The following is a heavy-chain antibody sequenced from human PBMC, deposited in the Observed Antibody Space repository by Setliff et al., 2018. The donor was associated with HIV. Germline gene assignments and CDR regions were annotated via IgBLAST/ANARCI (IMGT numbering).Heavy chain of an antibody. D-gene: IGHD6-13*01. CDR2: IKQDGSDM. CDR3: ATQTGFYNSHWYDY. V-gene: IGHV3-7*01. Sequence: PGGSLRLSCVASGLPFYNYWMTWLRRAPGRGLEWVANIKQDGSDMHYIESVKGRFTIFRDNAKNSVFLQMNSLRAEDTGVDYCATQTGFYNSHWYDYWGQGTMVTVSS. J-gene: IGHJ4*02. CDR1: GLPFYNYW.